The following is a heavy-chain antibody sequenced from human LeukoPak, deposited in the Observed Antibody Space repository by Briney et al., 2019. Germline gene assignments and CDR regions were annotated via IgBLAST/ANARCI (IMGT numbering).Heavy chain of an antibody. CDR1: GFTFSSNY. V-gene: IGHV3-53*01. CDR2: IYSGGST. CDR3: AGGQLSAPPDY. Sequence: SGGSLRLSCAASGFTFSSNYMSWVRQAPGKGLEWVSVIYSGGSTYYSDSVKGRFTISRGNSKNTLYLQMNSLSAEDTAEYYCAGGQLSAPPDYWGQGTLVTVSS. J-gene: IGHJ4*02. D-gene: IGHD5-24*01.